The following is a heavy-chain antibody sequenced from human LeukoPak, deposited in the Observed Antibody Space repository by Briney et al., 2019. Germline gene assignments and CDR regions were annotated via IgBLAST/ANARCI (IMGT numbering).Heavy chain of an antibody. V-gene: IGHV1-24*01. CDR2: FDPEDGET. J-gene: IGHJ4*02. CDR1: GYTLTELS. Sequence: ASVKVSCKVSGYTLTELSMHWVRQAPGKGLEWMGGFDPEDGETIYAQKVQGRATMTEDTSTDTAYMELSSLRSEDTAVYYCATDFTYYYDSSGRPRDYWGQGTLVTVSS. D-gene: IGHD3-22*01. CDR3: ATDFTYYYDSSGRPRDY.